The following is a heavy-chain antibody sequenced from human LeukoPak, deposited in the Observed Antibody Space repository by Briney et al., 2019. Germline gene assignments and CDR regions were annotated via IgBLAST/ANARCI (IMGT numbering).Heavy chain of an antibody. V-gene: IGHV4-4*02. CDR2: IYYSGGT. J-gene: IGHJ4*02. CDR1: GDSISSSNW. CDR3: ARRVSDPLKVDY. D-gene: IGHD3-22*01. Sequence: PSGTLSLTCAVSGDSISSSNWWNWVRQSPGKGLEWIGSIYYSGGTYYNPSLKSRVTISVDTSKNQFSLKLSSVTAAGTAVYYCARRVSDPLKVDYWGQGTLVTVSS.